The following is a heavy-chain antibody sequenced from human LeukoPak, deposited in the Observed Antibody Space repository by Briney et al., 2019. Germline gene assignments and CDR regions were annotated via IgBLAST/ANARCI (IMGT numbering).Heavy chain of an antibody. CDR3: AKVMDYGDYGGFAF. V-gene: IGHV3-13*01. Sequence: GGSLRLSCAASGFTFSSYDMHWVRQDTGKGLEWVSAIGTIGDTYYTGSVKGRFTISRDNSKNTLYLQMNRLRTEDTAVYYCAKVMDYGDYGGFAFWGQGTLVTVSS. J-gene: IGHJ4*02. CDR1: GFTFSSYD. CDR2: IGTIGDT. D-gene: IGHD4-17*01.